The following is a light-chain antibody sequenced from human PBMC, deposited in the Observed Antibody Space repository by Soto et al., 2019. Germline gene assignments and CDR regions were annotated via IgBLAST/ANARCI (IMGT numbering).Light chain of an antibody. CDR2: GNN. J-gene: IGLJ3*02. V-gene: IGLV1-40*01. CDR1: RSNIGAGYD. CDR3: QSYDNSLIGWV. Sequence: QSVLTQPPSVSGAAGQRVTISCTGSRSNIGAGYDVHWYQQLPGAAPKVLIYGNNNRPSGVPDRFSGSKSGTSASLAITGLQAEDEADYYCQSYDNSLIGWVFGGGTKLTVL.